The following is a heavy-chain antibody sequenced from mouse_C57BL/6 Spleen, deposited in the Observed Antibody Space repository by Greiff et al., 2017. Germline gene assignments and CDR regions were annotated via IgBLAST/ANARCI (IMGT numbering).Heavy chain of an antibody. Sequence: QVTLKVSGPGILQPSQTLSLTCSFSGFSLSTSGMGVSWIRPPSGKGLVWLAHIYWDDDKRYNPSLKSRLTTSKDTSRNQVFLKITRVDTAETATYYCARRGLLAMGGWGQGASVTVSS. J-gene: IGHJ4*01. CDR3: ARRGLLAMGG. D-gene: IGHD1-1*01. CDR2: IYWDDDK. V-gene: IGHV8-12*01. CDR1: GFSLSTSGMG.